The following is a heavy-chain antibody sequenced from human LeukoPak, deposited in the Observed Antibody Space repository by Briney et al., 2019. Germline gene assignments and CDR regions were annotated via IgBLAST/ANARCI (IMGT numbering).Heavy chain of an antibody. V-gene: IGHV3-74*01. CDR1: GFTFSSYW. J-gene: IGHJ4*02. D-gene: IGHD2/OR15-2a*01. CDR3: ARESAIVLVPFDS. CDR2: INSDGSST. Sequence: GGSLRLSCAASGFTFSSYWMHWVRQAPGKGLVWVSRINSDGSSTTYADSVKGRFTISRDNAKNTLYLQMNPLRGEDTAVYYCARESAIVLVPFDSWGQGTLVTVSS.